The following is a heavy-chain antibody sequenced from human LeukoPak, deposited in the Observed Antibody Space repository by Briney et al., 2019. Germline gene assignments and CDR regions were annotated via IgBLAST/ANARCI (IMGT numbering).Heavy chain of an antibody. CDR1: GVDLNKYV. CDR3: ARDSQRGAQRDFQF. J-gene: IGHJ1*01. D-gene: IGHD1-26*01. V-gene: IGHV1-69*13. CDR2: NLTIFDKV. Sequence: SAKVSCKASGVDLNKYVFSWGRQAPGQGREWMGRNLTIFDKVNYAQNFQGTVTIAADEAKNTAYLELSSVTAEDTSVYFCARDSQRGAQRDFQFWGQGTLVTVSS.